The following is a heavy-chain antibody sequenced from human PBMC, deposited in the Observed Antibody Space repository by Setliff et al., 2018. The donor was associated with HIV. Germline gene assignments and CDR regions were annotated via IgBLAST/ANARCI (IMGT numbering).Heavy chain of an antibody. J-gene: IGHJ4*02. CDR3: ARFTGDPGPFDY. CDR2: VHPSDSDT. Sequence: PGESLKISCQGSGYNFVDYSIAWVRQMPGKGLEWMGIVHPSDSDTRYSPSFQGQVTISVDKSINTAYLQWSSLKTSDTAIYYCARFTGDPGPFDYWGQGTLVTVSS. V-gene: IGHV5-51*01. D-gene: IGHD7-27*01. CDR1: GYNFVDYS.